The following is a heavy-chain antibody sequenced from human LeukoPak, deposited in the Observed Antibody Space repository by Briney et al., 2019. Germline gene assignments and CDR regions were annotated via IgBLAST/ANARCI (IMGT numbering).Heavy chain of an antibody. D-gene: IGHD6-19*01. CDR2: ISYSGST. Sequence: PSETLSLTCTVSGGSISSNNYYWGWIRQPPGKGLEWIGTISYSGSTYYKPSLKSRVTISVDTSKTQFSLKLTSVTAADTAVYYCARGGAVGGTWDWGQGTLVTVSS. CDR1: GGSISSNNYY. J-gene: IGHJ4*02. CDR3: ARGGAVGGTWD. V-gene: IGHV4-39*07.